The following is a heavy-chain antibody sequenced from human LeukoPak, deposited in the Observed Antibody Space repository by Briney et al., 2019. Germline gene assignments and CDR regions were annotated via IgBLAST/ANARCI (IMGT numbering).Heavy chain of an antibody. CDR1: GFTFSSYE. CDR3: ARDQVDIGAFDI. V-gene: IGHV3-48*03. J-gene: IGHJ3*02. D-gene: IGHD5-12*01. Sequence: PGGSLRLSCATSGFTFSSYEMNWVRQAPGKGLEWVSYISSSGSTIYYADSVRGRFTISRDNAKNSLYLQMNSLRAEDTAVYYCARDQVDIGAFDIWGQGTVVTVSS. CDR2: ISSSGSTI.